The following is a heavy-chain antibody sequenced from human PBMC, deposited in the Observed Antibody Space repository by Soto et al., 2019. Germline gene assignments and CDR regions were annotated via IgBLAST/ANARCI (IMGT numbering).Heavy chain of an antibody. J-gene: IGHJ4*02. CDR3: ARHGGNKFDY. CDR1: GGSIISDHYY. V-gene: IGHV4-39*01. CDR2: MHYSGNT. Sequence: QPQLQESGPGLVKPSETLSLTCTVSGGSIISDHYYWAWIRQPPGKGLEWIGNMHYSGNTYQCPSLQSRVTICVDTSKSQFSLHLSSVTAADTAVYYCARHGGNKFDYWGQGTLVTVSS. D-gene: IGHD3-16*01.